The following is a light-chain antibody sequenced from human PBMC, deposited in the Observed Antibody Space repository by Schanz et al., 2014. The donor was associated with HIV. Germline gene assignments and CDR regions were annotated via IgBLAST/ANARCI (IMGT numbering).Light chain of an antibody. CDR1: SSDVGSYNL. Sequence: QSALTQPASVSGSPGQSITISCTGTSSDVGSYNLVSWYQQHPGKAPKLMIYEVSKRPSGVPDRFSGSKSGNTASLTVSGLQADDEADYFCCSFAGAYYSIRFGGGTKVTVL. V-gene: IGLV2-23*02. J-gene: IGLJ2*01. CDR2: EVS. CDR3: CSFAGAYYSIR.